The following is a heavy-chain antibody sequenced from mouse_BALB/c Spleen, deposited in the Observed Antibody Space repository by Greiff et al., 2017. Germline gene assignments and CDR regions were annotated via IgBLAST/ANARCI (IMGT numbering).Heavy chain of an antibody. V-gene: IGHV14-1*02. J-gene: IGHJ2*01. CDR2: IDPENGNT. CDR1: GFNIKDYY. CDR3: ARDDGYYDY. D-gene: IGHD2-3*01. Sequence: EVQLQQSGAELVRPGALVKLSCKASGFNIKDYYMHWVKQRPEQGLEWIGWIDPENGNTIYDPKFQGKASITADTSSNTAYLQLSSLTSEDTAVYYCARDDGYYDYWGQGTTLKVSS.